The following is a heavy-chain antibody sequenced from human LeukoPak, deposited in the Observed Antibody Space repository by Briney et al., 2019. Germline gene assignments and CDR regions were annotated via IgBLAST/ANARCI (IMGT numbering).Heavy chain of an antibody. Sequence: SETLSLTCTVSGGSISSYYWSWIRQPAGKGLEWIGRIYTSGSTNYNPSLKSPVTMSVDTSKNQFSLKLSSVTAADTAVYYCASSAPGYCSSTSCYQFPYYYYMDVWGKGTTVTVSS. CDR2: IYTSGST. CDR3: ASSAPGYCSSTSCYQFPYYYYMDV. J-gene: IGHJ6*03. D-gene: IGHD2-2*01. CDR1: GGSISSYY. V-gene: IGHV4-4*07.